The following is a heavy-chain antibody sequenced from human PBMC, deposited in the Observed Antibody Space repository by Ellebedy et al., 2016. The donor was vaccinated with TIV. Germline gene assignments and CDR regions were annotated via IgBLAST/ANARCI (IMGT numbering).Heavy chain of an antibody. D-gene: IGHD6-19*01. J-gene: IGHJ4*02. CDR2: IDPNSGGT. Sequence: ASVKVSCKASGYALTDNYVHWVRQAPGQGLEWMGCIDPNSGGTEYEEKFRGRVTMTRDSFVNTAYMELSRLRSDDTAVYYCATISGSPSGYWGQGTLVTVSS. CDR1: GYALTDNY. V-gene: IGHV1-2*02. CDR3: ATISGSPSGY.